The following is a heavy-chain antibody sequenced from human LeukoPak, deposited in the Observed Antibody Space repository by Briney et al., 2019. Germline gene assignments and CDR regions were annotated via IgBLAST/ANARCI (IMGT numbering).Heavy chain of an antibody. CDR1: GFTFSAYW. CDR2: SNSDGSTT. J-gene: IGHJ4*02. CDR3: ARVATTSSKWCLDY. Sequence: GGSLRLSCAASGFTFSAYWMHWVRQSPGKGLVWVARSNSDGSTTDYAHSLKGRFTISRDIAKSTMFLQMDSLRAEDTAVYYCARVATTSSKWCLDYWGQGTLVTVSS. V-gene: IGHV3-74*01. D-gene: IGHD2-15*01.